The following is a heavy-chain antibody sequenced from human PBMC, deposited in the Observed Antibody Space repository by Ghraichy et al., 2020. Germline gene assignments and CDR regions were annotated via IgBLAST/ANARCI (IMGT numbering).Heavy chain of an antibody. J-gene: IGHJ5*02. CDR2: INHSGST. CDR3: ARGSVRGIAARRRGGYNWFDP. CDR1: GGSFSGYY. D-gene: IGHD6-6*01. V-gene: IGHV4-34*01. Sequence: SQTLSLTCAVYGGSFSGYYWSWIRQPPGKGLEWIGEINHSGSTNYNPSLKSRVTISVDTSKNQFSLKLSSVTAADTAVYYCARGSVRGIAARRRGGYNWFDPWGQGTLVTVSS.